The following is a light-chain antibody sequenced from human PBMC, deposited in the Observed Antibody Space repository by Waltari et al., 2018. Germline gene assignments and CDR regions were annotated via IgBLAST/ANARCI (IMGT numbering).Light chain of an antibody. Sequence: EIVLTQSPGTLSLSTGEGATLSCRTSQTIRTTYLAWYQQKPGQAPTLLIYGTFSRATGIPDRFTGSGSGTDFSLTISSLEPEDFATYYCQQYDISPLTFGGGTKVEI. CDR2: GTF. V-gene: IGKV3-20*01. J-gene: IGKJ4*01. CDR1: QTIRTTY. CDR3: QQYDISPLT.